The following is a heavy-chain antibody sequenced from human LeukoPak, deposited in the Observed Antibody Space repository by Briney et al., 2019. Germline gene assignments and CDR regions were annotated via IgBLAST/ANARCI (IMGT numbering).Heavy chain of an antibody. V-gene: IGHV3-7*01. Sequence: GGSLRLSCAASGFTFSSYWMNWVRQAPGKGLEWVANIKQDGSETFYVDSVKGRFTISRDNAKNSLYLQMNNLRAEDTAVYYCARGIPREQLVHGYWGQGTLVTVSS. CDR2: IKQDGSET. CDR1: GFTFSSYW. J-gene: IGHJ4*02. D-gene: IGHD6-13*01. CDR3: ARGIPREQLVHGY.